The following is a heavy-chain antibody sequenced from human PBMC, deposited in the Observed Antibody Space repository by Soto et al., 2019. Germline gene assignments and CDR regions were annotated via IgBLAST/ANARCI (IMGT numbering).Heavy chain of an antibody. CDR3: ARVDIVATIFDY. Sequence: PGESLKVSCAASGFTFSSYWMSWVRQAPGKGLEWVANIKQDGSEKYYVDSVKGRFTISRDNAKNSLYLQMNSLRAEDTAVYYCARVDIVATIFDYWGQGTLVTVSS. CDR1: GFTFSSYW. CDR2: IKQDGSEK. V-gene: IGHV3-7*01. D-gene: IGHD5-12*01. J-gene: IGHJ4*02.